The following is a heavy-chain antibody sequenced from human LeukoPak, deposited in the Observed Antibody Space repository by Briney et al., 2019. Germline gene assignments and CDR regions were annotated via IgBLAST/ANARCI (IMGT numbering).Heavy chain of an antibody. CDR3: AKDLVGATRRGGNWFDP. Sequence: GGSLRLSCAASGFTFSNCAMSWVRQAPGKGLEWVSAISGSGGSTYYADSVKGRFTISRDNSKNTLYLQMNSLRAEDTAVYYCAKDLVGATRRGGNWFDPWGQGTLVTVSS. V-gene: IGHV3-23*01. D-gene: IGHD1-26*01. CDR1: GFTFSNCA. CDR2: ISGSGGST. J-gene: IGHJ5*02.